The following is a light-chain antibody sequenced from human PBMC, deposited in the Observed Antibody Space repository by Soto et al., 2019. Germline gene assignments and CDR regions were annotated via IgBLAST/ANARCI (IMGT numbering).Light chain of an antibody. Sequence: QSVLTQPASVSGSPGQSITISCTGTSSDVGSYNLVSWYQQHPGKAPKLMIYEGSHRPSGVSDRFSASKSGNTASLTISGLLAEDEADYYCSSYTSISTYVFGTGTKLTVL. V-gene: IGLV2-14*02. CDR3: SSYTSISTYV. CDR2: EGS. J-gene: IGLJ1*01. CDR1: SSDVGSYNL.